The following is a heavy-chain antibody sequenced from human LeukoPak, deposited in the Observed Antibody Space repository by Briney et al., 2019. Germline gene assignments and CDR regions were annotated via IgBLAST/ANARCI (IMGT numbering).Heavy chain of an antibody. CDR3: AKDWSIVVVTATGIDY. Sequence: GGSLRLSCEASGFSFTNAWMNWVRLAPGKGLGWVGRLKSRVDGGAADYAAPVKGRFTISRDNSKNTLYLQMNSLRAEDTAVYYCAKDWSIVVVTATGIDYWGQGTLVTVSS. V-gene: IGHV3-15*01. CDR2: LKSRVDGGAA. D-gene: IGHD2-21*02. J-gene: IGHJ4*02. CDR1: GFSFTNAW.